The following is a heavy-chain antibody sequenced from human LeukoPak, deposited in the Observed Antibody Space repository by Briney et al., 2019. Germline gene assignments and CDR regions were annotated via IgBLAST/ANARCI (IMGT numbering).Heavy chain of an antibody. CDR3: ARDNYAGANWFDP. J-gene: IGHJ5*02. Sequence: ASVKVSCKASGGTFSSYAISWVRQAPGQGFEWMGGIIPIFGTANYAQKFQGRVTITTDESTSTAYMELSSLRSEDTAVYYCARDNYAGANWFDPWGQGTLVTVSS. CDR1: GGTFSSYA. V-gene: IGHV1-69*05. D-gene: IGHD1-7*01. CDR2: IIPIFGTA.